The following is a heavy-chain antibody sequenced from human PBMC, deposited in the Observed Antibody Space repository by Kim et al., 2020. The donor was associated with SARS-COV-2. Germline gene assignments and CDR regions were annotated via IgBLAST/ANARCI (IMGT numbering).Heavy chain of an antibody. V-gene: IGHV1-8*01. CDR1: GYTFTSYD. Sequence: ASVKVSCKASGYTFTSYDINWVRQATGQGLEWMGWMNPNSGNTGYAQKFQGRVTMTRNTSISTAYMELSSRRSEDTAVYYWARGHLKSIVVVIAPRPYYYYMAVWGKGTTVTVSS. CDR2: MNPNSGNT. CDR3: ARGHLKSIVVVIAPRPYYYYMAV. D-gene: IGHD2-21*01. J-gene: IGHJ6*03.